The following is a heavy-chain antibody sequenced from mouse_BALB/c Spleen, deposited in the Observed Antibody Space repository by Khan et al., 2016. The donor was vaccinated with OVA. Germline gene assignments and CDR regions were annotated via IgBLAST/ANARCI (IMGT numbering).Heavy chain of an antibody. D-gene: IGHD2-4*01. CDR2: IHYSGNT. V-gene: IGHV3-2*02. CDR3: ERTDYYDGGPFPY. CDR1: GYSITSEYA. J-gene: IGHJ3*01. Sequence: EVQLQESGPGLVKPSQSLSLTCTVTGYSITSEYAWNWIRQFPGNKLEWMGYIHYSGNTRFNPSLKSRTSITRDTSKNQFFLQLNSVTTEDTATYYCERTDYYDGGPFPYWGQGTLVTVSA.